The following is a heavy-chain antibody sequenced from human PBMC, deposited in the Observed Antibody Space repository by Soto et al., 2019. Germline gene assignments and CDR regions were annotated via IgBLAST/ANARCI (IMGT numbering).Heavy chain of an antibody. V-gene: IGHV1-69*13. CDR3: AREGKVVTADGAYYYYYGMDV. CDR2: IIPIFGTA. D-gene: IGHD3-22*01. J-gene: IGHJ6*02. Sequence: SVKVSCKASGGTFSSYAISWVRQAPGQGLEWMGGIIPIFGTASYAQKFQGRVTITADESTSTAYMELSSLRSEDTAVYYCAREGKVVTADGAYYYYYGMDVWGQGTTVTVSS. CDR1: GGTFSSYA.